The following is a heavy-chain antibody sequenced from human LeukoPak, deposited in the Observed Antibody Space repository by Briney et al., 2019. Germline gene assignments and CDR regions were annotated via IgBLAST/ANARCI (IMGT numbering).Heavy chain of an antibody. CDR3: ARKGYCSGSNCYSDYFFYMDV. V-gene: IGHV3-21*01. J-gene: IGHJ6*03. CDR2: IFSGGKSS. D-gene: IGHD2-15*01. Sequence: GXXLRLSCAASGFTFSTYSMNWVSQATGKGLEWVSSIFSGGKSSYYGDSVKGRFTISRDNAKDSLYLQMYSLRVEDTAVYYCARKGYCSGSNCYSDYFFYMDVWGKGTTVTVSS. CDR1: GFTFSTYS.